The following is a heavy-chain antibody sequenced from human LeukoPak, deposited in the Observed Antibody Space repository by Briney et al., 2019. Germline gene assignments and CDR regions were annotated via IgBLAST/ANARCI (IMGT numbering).Heavy chain of an antibody. CDR1: GFTLSSYA. CDR2: IGDSGATT. D-gene: IGHD3-10*01. J-gene: IGHJ4*02. Sequence: GGSLRLSCAASGFTLSSYAMTWVRQAPGKGLEWVADIGDSGATTYYADSVKGRFTISRDNSKNTLYLQMSSLRAEDTAVYFCASFHYYGSGAYYLSYWGQGTLVTVSS. V-gene: IGHV3-23*01. CDR3: ASFHYYGSGAYYLSY.